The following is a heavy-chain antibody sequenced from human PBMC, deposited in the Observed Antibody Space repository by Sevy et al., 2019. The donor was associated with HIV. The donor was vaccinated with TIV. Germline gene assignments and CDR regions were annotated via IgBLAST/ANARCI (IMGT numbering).Heavy chain of an antibody. D-gene: IGHD5-12*01. CDR2: ISYDGSNK. Sequence: GGSLRLSCAASGFTFSSYGMHWVHQAPGKGLEWVAVISYDGSNKYYADSVKGRFTISRDNSKNTLYLQMNSLRAEDTAVYYCAKDRTPFSGYEYYFDYWGQGTLVTVSS. CDR1: GFTFSSYG. CDR3: AKDRTPFSGYEYYFDY. J-gene: IGHJ4*02. V-gene: IGHV3-30*18.